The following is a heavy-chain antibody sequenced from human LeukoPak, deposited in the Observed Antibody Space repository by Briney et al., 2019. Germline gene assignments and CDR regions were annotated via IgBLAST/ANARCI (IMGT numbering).Heavy chain of an antibody. CDR3: ARDRGEDSSSWGFYYYGMDV. V-gene: IGHV3-21*01. Sequence: PGGSLRLSLAASGFTFSSYSMKWVRQAPGKGLEWVSSISSSRSYIYYADSVKGRFTISRDNAKNSLYLQMNSLRAEDTAVYYCARDRGEDSSSWGFYYYGMDVWGQGTTVTVSS. CDR2: ISSSRSYI. D-gene: IGHD6-13*01. J-gene: IGHJ6*02. CDR1: GFTFSSYS.